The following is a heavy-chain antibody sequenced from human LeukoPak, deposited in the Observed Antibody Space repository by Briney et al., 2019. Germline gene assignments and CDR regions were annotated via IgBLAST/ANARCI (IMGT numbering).Heavy chain of an antibody. CDR3: AHHGDYVGFDYFDY. J-gene: IGHJ4*02. Sequence: SGPTLVKPTQTLTLTCSFSGFSLSTSGVGVGWIRQPPGKALEWLALIYWDDDKHYSPSLKSRLTITKDTSKNQVVLTMTNMDPVDTATYYCAHHGDYVGFDYFDYWGQGTLVTVSS. V-gene: IGHV2-5*02. CDR1: GFSLSTSGVG. CDR2: IYWDDDK. D-gene: IGHD4-17*01.